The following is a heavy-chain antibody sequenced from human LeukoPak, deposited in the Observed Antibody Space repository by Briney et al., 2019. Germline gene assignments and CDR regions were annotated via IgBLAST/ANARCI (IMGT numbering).Heavy chain of an antibody. CDR3: ARERHLDY. CDR1: GFTFSSYA. CDR2: ISVSGGST. V-gene: IGHV3-23*01. J-gene: IGHJ4*02. Sequence: PGGSLRLPCAASGFTFSSYAMNWVRQAPGKGLEWVSSISVSGGSTFYADSVKGRFIISRDNSKNTLFLQMNSLRAEDTAVYYCARERHLDYWGQGTLVTVSS.